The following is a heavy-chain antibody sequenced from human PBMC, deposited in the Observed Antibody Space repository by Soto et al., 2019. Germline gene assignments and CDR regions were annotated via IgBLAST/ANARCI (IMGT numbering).Heavy chain of an antibody. J-gene: IGHJ4*02. V-gene: IGHV3-23*01. D-gene: IGHD6-13*01. CDR1: GFSFSIYA. CDR3: ARQQQLLAPFDY. Sequence: GGSLRLSCAASGFSFSIYAMNWVRQAPGKGLEWVSGISGGGGSTYHADSVKGRFTISRDNSKNTLYLQMNSLRAEDTAVYYCARQQQLLAPFDYWGQGTLVTVS. CDR2: ISGGGGST.